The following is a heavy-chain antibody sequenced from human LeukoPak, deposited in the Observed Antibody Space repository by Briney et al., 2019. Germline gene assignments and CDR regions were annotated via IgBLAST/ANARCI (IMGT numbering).Heavy chain of an antibody. V-gene: IGHV3-48*01. Sequence: PGGSLRLSCAASGFTFSSYSMNWVRQPPGKGLDWVSYISSSSSTIYYADSVKGRFTISRDNAKNSLYLQMNSLRAEDTAVYYCARCARGVMVDYWGQGTLVTVSS. J-gene: IGHJ4*02. CDR1: GFTFSSYS. CDR3: ARCARGVMVDY. D-gene: IGHD3-10*01. CDR2: ISSSSSTI.